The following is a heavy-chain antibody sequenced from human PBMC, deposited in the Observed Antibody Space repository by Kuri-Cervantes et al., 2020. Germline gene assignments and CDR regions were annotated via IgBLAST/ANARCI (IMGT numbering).Heavy chain of an antibody. V-gene: IGHV1-18*04. D-gene: IGHD3-16*01. CDR2: ISAYNGNT. CDR1: GYTFTGYY. J-gene: IGHJ6*02. Sequence: ASVTVSCKASGYTFTGYYMHWVRQAPGQGLEWMGWISAYNGNTNYAQKLQGRVTMTTDTSTSTAYMELRSLRSDDTAVYYCARGGIMITFGGLLQVYYYGMDVWGQGTTVTVSS. CDR3: ARGGIMITFGGLLQVYYYGMDV.